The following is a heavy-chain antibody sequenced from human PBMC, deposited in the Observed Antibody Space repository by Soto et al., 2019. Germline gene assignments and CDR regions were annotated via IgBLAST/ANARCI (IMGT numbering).Heavy chain of an antibody. CDR1: GFTFSSYS. CDR2: ISSSSSTI. Sequence: SGWSLRLSCAASGFTFSSYSMNWVRQAPGKGLEWVSYISSSSSTIYYADSVKGRLTISRDNAKNSLYLQMNSLRAEDTAVYYWARDCIPHYCDYWGQGILATVSS. V-gene: IGHV3-48*01. CDR3: ARDCIPHYCDY. J-gene: IGHJ4*02.